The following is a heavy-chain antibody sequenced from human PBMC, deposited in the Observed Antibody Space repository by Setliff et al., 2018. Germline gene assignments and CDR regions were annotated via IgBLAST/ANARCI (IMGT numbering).Heavy chain of an antibody. CDR3: VRAGLTALSNGLDY. V-gene: IGHV1-2*06. CDR2: INPNSGGT. Sequence: ASVKVSCKASGYIFTGYYMHWVRQAPGQGLEWMGRINPNSGGTNHAQKFQGRVTMTRDTSVTTAYMELSRLRSEDTAVYYCVRAGLTALSNGLDYWGQGTLVTVSS. CDR1: GYIFTGYY. D-gene: IGHD1-20*01. J-gene: IGHJ4*02.